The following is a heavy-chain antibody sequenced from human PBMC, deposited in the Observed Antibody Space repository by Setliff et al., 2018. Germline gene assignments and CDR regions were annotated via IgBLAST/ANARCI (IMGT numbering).Heavy chain of an antibody. Sequence: GGSLRLSCAVSGFTFSGSAVHWVRQASGKGLEWVGRISASGGSTYYADSVKGRFTISRDNSKNTLYLQMNSLRAEDTAVYYCAKWCSGGSCYDYWGQGTLVTVSS. CDR2: ISASGGST. CDR1: GFTFSGSA. V-gene: IGHV3-23*01. CDR3: AKWCSGGSCYDY. D-gene: IGHD2-15*01. J-gene: IGHJ4*02.